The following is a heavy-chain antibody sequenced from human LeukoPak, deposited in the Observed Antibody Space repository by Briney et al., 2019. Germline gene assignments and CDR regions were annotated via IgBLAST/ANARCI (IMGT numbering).Heavy chain of an antibody. D-gene: IGHD5-18*01. CDR3: ARESIQLWFP. Sequence: GGSLRLSCAASGFTFSSYSMNWVRKARGKGLEWVSYISSSSSSTIYYADSVKGRFTISRDNAKNSLYLQMNSLRAEDTAVYYCARESIQLWFPWGQGTLVTVSS. J-gene: IGHJ5*02. V-gene: IGHV3-48*01. CDR2: ISSSSSSTI. CDR1: GFTFSSYS.